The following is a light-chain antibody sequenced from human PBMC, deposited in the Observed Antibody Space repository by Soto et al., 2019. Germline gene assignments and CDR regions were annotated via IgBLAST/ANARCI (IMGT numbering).Light chain of an antibody. CDR3: SSYTSSSPYV. Sequence: QSVLTQPASVSGSPGQSITISCTGTSSDVGGYKYVSWYQQHPDKAPKLIIYDVTNRPSGISNRFTGSKSGNTASLTISGLQPEDEADYYCSSYTSSSPYVFGTGTKLTVL. J-gene: IGLJ1*01. V-gene: IGLV2-14*01. CDR1: SSDVGGYKY. CDR2: DVT.